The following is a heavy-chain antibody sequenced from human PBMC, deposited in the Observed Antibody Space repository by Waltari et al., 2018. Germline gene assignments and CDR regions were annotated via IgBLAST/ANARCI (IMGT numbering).Heavy chain of an antibody. CDR2: IYHSGST. CDR1: GYSISSGYY. J-gene: IGHJ3*02. D-gene: IGHD2-8*01. V-gene: IGHV4-38-2*01. Sequence: QAQLQESGPGLVKPSETLSLTCAVSGYSISSGYYWGWIRQPPGKGLEWIGSIYHSGSTYYNPSLKSRVTISVDTSKNQFSLKLSSVTAADTAVYYCARVRGVPDAFDIWGQGTMVTVSS. CDR3: ARVRGVPDAFDI.